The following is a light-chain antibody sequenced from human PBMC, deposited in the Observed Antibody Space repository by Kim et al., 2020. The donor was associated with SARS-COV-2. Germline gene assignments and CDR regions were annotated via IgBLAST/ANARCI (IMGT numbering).Light chain of an antibody. V-gene: IGLV3-21*03. J-gene: IGLJ2*01. CDR1: NIGSKS. Sequence: SYELTQPPSVSVAPGRTATITCGGNNIGSKSVHWYRQKPGQAPVMVVYDDSDRPSGIPERFSGSNSGNTASLTISRVEAGDEADYYCQVWDSGSLHVVFGGGTKLTVL. CDR3: QVWDSGSLHVV. CDR2: DDS.